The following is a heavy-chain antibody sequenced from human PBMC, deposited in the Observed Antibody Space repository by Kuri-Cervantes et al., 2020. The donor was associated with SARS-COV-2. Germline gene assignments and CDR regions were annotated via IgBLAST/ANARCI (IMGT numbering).Heavy chain of an antibody. Sequence: ASVNVSFKAFGYSFSVYYMYWVRQAPEKGLEWLGWINPNSGGTNYAQKFQGWVTMTRDTSISTAYMELSRLKSDDTAVYYCARGMVRGIIQYYYYAMAVWGQGTTVTVSS. CDR2: INPNSGGT. D-gene: IGHD3-10*01. CDR1: GYSFSVYY. V-gene: IGHV1-2*04. J-gene: IGHJ6*02. CDR3: ARGMVRGIIQYYYYAMAV.